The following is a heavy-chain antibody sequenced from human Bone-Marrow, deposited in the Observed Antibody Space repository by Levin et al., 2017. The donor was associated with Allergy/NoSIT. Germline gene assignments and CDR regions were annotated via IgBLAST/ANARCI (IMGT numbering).Heavy chain of an antibody. Sequence: GESLKISCTASGFTFNGYSMNWVRQAPGKGLEWVSYISTSSNTIYYADSVKGRFTIARDNAKNSLYLQMNSLRAEDTAVYYCVRDRNYYDSSGYYGYFDYWGQGTLVTVSS. J-gene: IGHJ4*02. CDR2: ISTSSNTI. V-gene: IGHV3-48*04. D-gene: IGHD3-22*01. CDR1: GFTFNGYS. CDR3: VRDRNYYDSSGYYGYFDY.